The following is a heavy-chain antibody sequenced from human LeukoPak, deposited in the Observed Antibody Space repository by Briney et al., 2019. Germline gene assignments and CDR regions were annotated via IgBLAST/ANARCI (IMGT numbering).Heavy chain of an antibody. CDR3: ARLLYDYVWGSYRSYYFDF. Sequence: SGGSMRLSCAASGFTLSTYSMNWVRQAPGKGLEWVSAISSSSTYIYYADSVKGRITITRDNAKNSLYLQMKSLRAEDTAVYYCARLLYDYVWGSYRSYYFDFWGQGTLVTVSS. V-gene: IGHV3-21*01. CDR2: ISSSSTYI. D-gene: IGHD3-16*02. J-gene: IGHJ4*02. CDR1: GFTLSTYS.